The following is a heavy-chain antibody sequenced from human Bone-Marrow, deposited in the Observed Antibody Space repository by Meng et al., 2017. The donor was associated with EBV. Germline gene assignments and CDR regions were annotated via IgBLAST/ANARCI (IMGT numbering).Heavy chain of an antibody. CDR2: IHHSGGT. D-gene: IGHD2-15*01. J-gene: IGHJ4*02. V-gene: IGHV4-4*02. Sequence: QVQLREPGPGLVGPSGTLSLTCAGSRGFSTSGDWWSWVRQSPGKGLEWIGEIHHSGGTSYNPSLKSRVTISLDMSKDQFSLRLSSVTAADTAVYYCARAGYHRPASEYWGQGTLVTVSS. CDR3: ARAGYHRPASEY. CDR1: RGFSTSGDW.